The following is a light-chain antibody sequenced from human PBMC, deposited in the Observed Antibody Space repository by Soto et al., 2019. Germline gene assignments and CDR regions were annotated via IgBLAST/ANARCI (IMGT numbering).Light chain of an antibody. Sequence: DIQMTQSPSSLSASIGDRVTITCRASQSIRNYLNWYQQKPGKAPKLLINAASSLQSGVPSRFSGSGSGTDFTLTISSLQPEDFATYYCQQTYSTPLTFGGGTKV. J-gene: IGKJ4*01. V-gene: IGKV1-39*01. CDR3: QQTYSTPLT. CDR1: QSIRNY. CDR2: AAS.